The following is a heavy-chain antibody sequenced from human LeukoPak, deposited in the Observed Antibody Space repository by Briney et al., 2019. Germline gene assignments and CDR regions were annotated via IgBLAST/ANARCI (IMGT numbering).Heavy chain of an antibody. V-gene: IGHV4-39*01. J-gene: IGHJ4*02. CDR1: GGSISSSSYY. Sequence: SETLSLTCTVSGGSISSSSYYWGWIRQPPGKGLEWIGSIYYSGSTYYNPSLKSRVTISVDTSKNQFSLKLSSVTAADTAVYYCARQRRYSSSSPFDYWGQGTLVTVSS. CDR3: ARQRRYSSSSPFDY. D-gene: IGHD6-6*01. CDR2: IYYSGST.